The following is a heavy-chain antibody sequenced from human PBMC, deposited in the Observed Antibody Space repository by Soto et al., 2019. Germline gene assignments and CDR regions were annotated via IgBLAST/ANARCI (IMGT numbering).Heavy chain of an antibody. Sequence: SVKVSCKASGGTFSSYAISWVRQAPGQGLEWMGEIIPIFGTANYAQKFQGRVTITADESTSTAYMELSSLRSEDTAVYYFARGDYYGSGSYVYYYGMDVWGQGTTVTVSS. CDR1: GGTFSSYA. D-gene: IGHD3-10*01. J-gene: IGHJ6*02. CDR2: IIPIFGTA. CDR3: ARGDYYGSGSYVYYYGMDV. V-gene: IGHV1-69*13.